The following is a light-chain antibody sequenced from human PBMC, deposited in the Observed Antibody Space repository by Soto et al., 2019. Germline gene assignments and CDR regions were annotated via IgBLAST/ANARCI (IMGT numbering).Light chain of an antibody. CDR2: GAS. CDR1: QSVSSN. CDR3: QQYNNWPPWT. Sequence: EIVMTQSPATLSVSPGERATLSCRASQSVSSNLAWYQQKPGQAPRLLIYGASTRATGIPARFSGSGSWTAFTPTISRLQYEAFAVYYCQQYNNWPPWTFGQGTKVEIK. J-gene: IGKJ1*01. V-gene: IGKV3-15*01.